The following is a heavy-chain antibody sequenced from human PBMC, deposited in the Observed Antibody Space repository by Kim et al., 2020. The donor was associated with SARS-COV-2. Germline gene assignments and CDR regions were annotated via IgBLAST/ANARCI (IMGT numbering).Heavy chain of an antibody. V-gene: IGHV3-7*03. CDR1: GFSLSNYW. CDR3: ARESRGYSESTGYCYYFDY. J-gene: IGHJ4*02. CDR2: IKQDGSET. Sequence: GGSLRLSCAASGFSLSNYWMSWVRQAPGKGLEWVANIKQDGSETLYVDSVKGRFTISRDNAKNSLDLEMNSLRAEDTAIYYCARESRGYSESTGYCYYFDYWGQGSLVTVSS. D-gene: IGHD3-22*01.